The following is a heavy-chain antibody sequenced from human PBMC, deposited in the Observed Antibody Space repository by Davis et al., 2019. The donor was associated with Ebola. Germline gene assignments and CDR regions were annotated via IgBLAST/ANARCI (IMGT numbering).Heavy chain of an antibody. J-gene: IGHJ6*02. Sequence: GESLKISCAASGFTFSSYSMNWVRQAPGKGLEWVSYISSSSSTIYYADSVKGRFTISRDNAKNSLYLQMNSLRDEDTAVYYCARVDCSGGSCPIHYWDYYYGMDVWGQGTTVTVSS. CDR3: ARVDCSGGSCPIHYWDYYYGMDV. D-gene: IGHD2-15*01. CDR2: ISSSSSTI. V-gene: IGHV3-48*02. CDR1: GFTFSSYS.